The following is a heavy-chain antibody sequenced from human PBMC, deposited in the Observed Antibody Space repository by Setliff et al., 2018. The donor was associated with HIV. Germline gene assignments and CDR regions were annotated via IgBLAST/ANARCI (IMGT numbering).Heavy chain of an antibody. V-gene: IGHV1-69*05. Sequence: SVKVSCKASGDTFSNYAISWVRQAPGQGLEWMGGIIPIFGTASHAQKFQGRVTITTDESTSTAYMELSSLRFEDTAMYYCASAYCSSTGCYVRWGNGMDVWGQGTTVTVS. CDR3: ASAYCSSTGCYVRWGNGMDV. CDR2: IIPIFGTA. J-gene: IGHJ6*02. CDR1: GDTFSNYA. D-gene: IGHD2-2*01.